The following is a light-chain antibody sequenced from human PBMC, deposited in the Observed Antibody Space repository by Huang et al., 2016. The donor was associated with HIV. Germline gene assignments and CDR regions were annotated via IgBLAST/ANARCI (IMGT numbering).Light chain of an antibody. V-gene: IGKV1-33*01. CDR1: QVITKY. CDR3: QQYDTLPFT. J-gene: IGKJ3*01. CDR2: DAS. Sequence: DIQLTQSPSSLSASVGDRVTSTCQASQVITKYLNWYQQKPGKSPKLLIYDASNLETGVASRFSGSESGKDFIFTITSLQPEDFATYYWQQYDTLPFTFGPGTKVDIK.